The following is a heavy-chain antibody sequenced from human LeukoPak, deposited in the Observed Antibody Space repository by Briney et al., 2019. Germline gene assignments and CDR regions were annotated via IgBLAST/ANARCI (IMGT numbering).Heavy chain of an antibody. Sequence: PSETLSLTCAVYGGSFSTYYWSWIRQSPGKGLEWIAEINHRGDTNYNPSVKSRVTISVDTSKNQFSLKVRSLTATDAAVYYCARGPTISETGYFDFWGQGTLVTVSS. CDR3: ARGPTISETGYFDF. CDR2: INHRGDT. D-gene: IGHD1-1*01. V-gene: IGHV4-34*01. J-gene: IGHJ4*03. CDR1: GGSFSTYY.